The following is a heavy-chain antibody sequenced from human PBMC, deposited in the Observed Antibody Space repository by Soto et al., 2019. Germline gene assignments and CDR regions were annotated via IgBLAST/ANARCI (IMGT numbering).Heavy chain of an antibody. D-gene: IGHD6-6*01. CDR3: ARWAARANVCFDP. V-gene: IGHV1-3*01. CDR1: GYTFTSYA. Sequence: ASVKVSCKASGYTFTSYAMHWVRQAPGQRLEWMGWINAGNGNTKYSQKFQGRVTITRDTSASTAYMELSSLRSEDTAVYYCARWAARANVCFDPWGQGTLVTVSS. CDR2: INAGNGNT. J-gene: IGHJ5*02.